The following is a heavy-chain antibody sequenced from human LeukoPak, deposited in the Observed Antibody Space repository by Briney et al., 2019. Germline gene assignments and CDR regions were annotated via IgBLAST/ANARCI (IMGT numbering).Heavy chain of an antibody. V-gene: IGHV1-69*01. Sequence: SVKVSCKASGGTFSSYAISWVRQAPGQGLEWMGGIIPIFGTANYAQKFQGRVTITADESTSTAYMELSSLRSEDTAVYYCACTVGAYHYFHHWGQGTLVTVSS. D-gene: IGHD1-26*01. CDR3: ACTVGAYHYFHH. CDR1: GGTFSSYA. CDR2: IIPIFGTA. J-gene: IGHJ1*01.